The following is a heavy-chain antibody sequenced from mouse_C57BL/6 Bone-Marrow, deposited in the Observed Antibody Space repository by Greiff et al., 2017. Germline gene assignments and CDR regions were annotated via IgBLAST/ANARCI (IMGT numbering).Heavy chain of an antibody. CDR3: ARLNREAWFAY. CDR1: GYAFSSYW. J-gene: IGHJ3*01. CDR2: IYPGDGDT. Sequence: VQLQQSGAELVKPGASVKISCKASGYAFSSYWMNWVKQRPGKGLEWIGQIYPGDGDTNYNGKFKGKATLTADKSSSTAYMQLSSLTAEDSAVYFCARLNREAWFAYWGQGTLVTVSA. V-gene: IGHV1-80*01.